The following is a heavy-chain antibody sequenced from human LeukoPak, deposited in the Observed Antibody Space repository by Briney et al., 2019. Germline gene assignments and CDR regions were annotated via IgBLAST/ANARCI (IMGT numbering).Heavy chain of an antibody. D-gene: IGHD6-13*01. J-gene: IGHJ4*02. CDR3: AKSWSSSWSDPSFDY. CDR1: GFTFSSYA. CDR2: ISGSGGST. Sequence: PGGSLRLSCAASGFTFSSYAMSWVRQAPGKGLEWVSAISGSGGSTYYADSVKGRFTISRDNSKNTLYLQVNSLRAEDTAVYYCAKSWSSSWSDPSFDYWGQGTLVTVSS. V-gene: IGHV3-23*01.